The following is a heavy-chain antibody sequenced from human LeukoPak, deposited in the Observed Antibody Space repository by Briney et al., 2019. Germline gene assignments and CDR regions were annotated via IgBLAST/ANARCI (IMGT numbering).Heavy chain of an antibody. V-gene: IGHV3-23*01. Sequence: GGSLRLSCPASGFTFSSYAMSWVRQAPGKGLEWVSCISGSGGSKYYADSVKGRFTISRDNSKNTLYVQMNSLRAEDTAVYYCARPRVSEAFDIWGQGTMVTVSS. CDR1: GFTFSSYA. CDR2: ISGSGGSK. D-gene: IGHD2-8*01. CDR3: ARPRVSEAFDI. J-gene: IGHJ3*02.